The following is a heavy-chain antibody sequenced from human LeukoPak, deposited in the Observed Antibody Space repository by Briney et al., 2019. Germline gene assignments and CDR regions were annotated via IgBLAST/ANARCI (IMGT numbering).Heavy chain of an antibody. CDR1: GGSFSGYY. J-gene: IGHJ6*03. CDR3: ARGRRIVVVLGATRTLRDYYMDV. CDR2: TYHSGST. V-gene: IGHV4-34*01. Sequence: PSETLSLTCAVYGGSFSGYYWSGIRQSPGKGLEWIGETYHSGSTNYNSSLKSRVTISLDTSKNQFSLKLSSVTAADTAVYYCARGRRIVVVLGATRTLRDYYMDVWGKGTTVTASS. D-gene: IGHD2-15*01.